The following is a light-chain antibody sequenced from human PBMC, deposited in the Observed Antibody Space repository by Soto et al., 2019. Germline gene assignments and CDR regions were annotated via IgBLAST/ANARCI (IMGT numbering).Light chain of an antibody. CDR3: QQSYSTPWT. CDR1: QSLGTY. CDR2: AAS. V-gene: IGKV1-39*01. J-gene: IGKJ1*01. Sequence: DIQMTQSPSSLSASVGDRVTITCRASQSLGTYLNWYQHKPGKAPKIIIYAASYLQGGVPSGFNGSGSGTEFTLTISSLQPEDFATYYCQQSYSTPWTCGQGTKVEIK.